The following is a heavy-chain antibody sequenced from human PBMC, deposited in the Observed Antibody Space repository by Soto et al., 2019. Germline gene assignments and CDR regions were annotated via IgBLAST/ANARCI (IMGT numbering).Heavy chain of an antibody. J-gene: IGHJ5*02. CDR3: ARGKTYYDFRSGYSTTWFDP. CDR2: IYTSGST. D-gene: IGHD3-3*01. Sequence: PSETLSLTCTVSGGSISSYYWSWIRQPAGKGLGWIGRIYTSGSTNYNPSLKSRVTMSVDTSKNQFSLKLSSVTAGGAAVSYCARGKTYYDFRSGYSTTWFDPWGQGTLVTVS. V-gene: IGHV4-4*07. CDR1: GGSISSYY.